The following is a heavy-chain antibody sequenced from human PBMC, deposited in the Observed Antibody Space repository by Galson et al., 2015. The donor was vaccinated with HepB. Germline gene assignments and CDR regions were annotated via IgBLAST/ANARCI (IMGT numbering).Heavy chain of an antibody. CDR1: GFTFSNYA. J-gene: IGHJ4*02. CDR2: TSYDGSSK. D-gene: IGHD6-19*01. V-gene: IGHV3-30*04. Sequence: SLRLSCAASGFTFSNYAMHRVRQAPGRGLEWVAVTSYDGSSKYYADSVKGRFTISRDSSKNTLYLQMNSLRPEDTALYYCARDPSGWYVYADYWGQGTLVTVSS. CDR3: ARDPSGWYVYADY.